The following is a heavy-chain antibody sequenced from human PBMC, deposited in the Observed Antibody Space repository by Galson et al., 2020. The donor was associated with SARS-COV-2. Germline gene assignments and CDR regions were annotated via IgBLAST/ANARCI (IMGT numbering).Heavy chain of an antibody. CDR1: GFTFTSSA. Sequence: KISCKASGFTFTSSAVQWVRQARGQRLEWIGWIVVGSGNTNYAQKLQERVTITRDMSTSTAYMELSSLRSEDTAVYYCAAPDCSSTSCNDAFDIWGQGTMVTVSS. CDR2: IVVGSGNT. V-gene: IGHV1-58*01. D-gene: IGHD2-2*01. CDR3: AAPDCSSTSCNDAFDI. J-gene: IGHJ3*02.